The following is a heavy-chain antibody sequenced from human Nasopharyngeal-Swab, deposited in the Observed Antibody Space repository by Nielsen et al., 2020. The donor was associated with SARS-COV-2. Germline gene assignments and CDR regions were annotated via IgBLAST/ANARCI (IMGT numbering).Heavy chain of an antibody. CDR2: IRSKANSYAT. Sequence: GESLKISCAASGFTFSGSAMHWVRQASGKGLEWVGRIRSKANSYATAYAASVTGRFTISRDDSKNTAYLQMNSLKTEDTAVYYCTRLDVAAAGTPDHYWGQGTLVTVSS. CDR3: TRLDVAAAGTPDHY. CDR1: GFTFSGSA. D-gene: IGHD6-13*01. V-gene: IGHV3-73*01. J-gene: IGHJ4*02.